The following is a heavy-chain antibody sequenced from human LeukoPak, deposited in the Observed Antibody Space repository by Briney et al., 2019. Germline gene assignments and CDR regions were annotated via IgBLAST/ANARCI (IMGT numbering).Heavy chain of an antibody. Sequence: GGSLRLSCAASGFTVSSNYMSWVRQAPGKGLEWVSIIYSGGTTYYADSVKGRFTISRDKSKNTLYLQMNSLRAEDTAVYYCAKARAVAGIPSPNDYWGQGTLVTVSS. J-gene: IGHJ4*02. CDR1: GFTVSSNY. D-gene: IGHD6-19*01. CDR3: AKARAVAGIPSPNDY. V-gene: IGHV3-66*02. CDR2: IYSGGTT.